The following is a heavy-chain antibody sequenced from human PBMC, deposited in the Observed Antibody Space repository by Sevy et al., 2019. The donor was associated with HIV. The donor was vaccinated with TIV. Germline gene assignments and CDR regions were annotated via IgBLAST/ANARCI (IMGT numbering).Heavy chain of an antibody. CDR2: ISSRSTYI. J-gene: IGHJ4*02. D-gene: IGHD6-19*01. CDR3: ARSPVAVAGTRPFDY. CDR1: GFTFNDYS. V-gene: IGHV3-21*01. Sequence: GGSLRLSCAASGFTFNDYSMNWVRQAPGKGLEWASSISSRSTYIYYADSVKGRFTISRDNAKNSLYLQMNSLRAEDTAVYYCARSPVAVAGTRPFDYWGQGTLVTVSS.